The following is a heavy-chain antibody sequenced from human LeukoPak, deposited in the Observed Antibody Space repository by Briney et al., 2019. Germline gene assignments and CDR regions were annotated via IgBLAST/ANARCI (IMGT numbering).Heavy chain of an antibody. J-gene: IGHJ3*02. CDR3: ARGVIMITFGGVIAPGFSAFDI. Sequence: PGRSLRLSCAASGFTFSSYAMHWVRQAPGKGLEWVAVISYDGSNKYYADSVKGRFTISRDNSKNTLYLQMNSLRAEDTAVYYCARGVIMITFGGVIAPGFSAFDIWGQGTMVTVSS. CDR2: ISYDGSNK. D-gene: IGHD3-16*02. V-gene: IGHV3-30-3*01. CDR1: GFTFSSYA.